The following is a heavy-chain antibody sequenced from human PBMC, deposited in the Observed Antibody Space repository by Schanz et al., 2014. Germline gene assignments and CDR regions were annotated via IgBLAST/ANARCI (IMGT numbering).Heavy chain of an antibody. CDR1: GFTFSDYY. J-gene: IGHJ4*02. Sequence: VHLLESGGDLVKPGGSLRLSCAASGFTFSDYYMAWIRQAPGKGLEWVSHISGSSIHKNYADSVKGRFTISRDNAKNSLFLQMNSLSAEDTAVYYCAKVAPAATYLDSWGLGTLVTVSS. CDR2: ISGSSIHK. D-gene: IGHD2-2*01. CDR3: AKVAPAATYLDS. V-gene: IGHV3-11*03.